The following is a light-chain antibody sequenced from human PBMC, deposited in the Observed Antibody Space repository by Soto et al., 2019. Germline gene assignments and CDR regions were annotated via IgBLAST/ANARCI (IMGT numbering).Light chain of an antibody. CDR2: DVN. CDR3: CSYAGSYTL. J-gene: IGLJ2*01. V-gene: IGLV2-11*01. Sequence: QSALTQPRLVSGSPGQSVTISCTGTSSDVGGYNFVSWYQQHPGKVPKLIIYDVNQRPSGVPDRFSASKSGNTASLTISGLQAEDEADYYCCSYAGSYTLFGGGTQLTVL. CDR1: SSDVGGYNF.